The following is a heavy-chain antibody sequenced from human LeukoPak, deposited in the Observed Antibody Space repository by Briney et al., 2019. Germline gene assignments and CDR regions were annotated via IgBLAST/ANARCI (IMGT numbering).Heavy chain of an antibody. D-gene: IGHD6-13*01. CDR1: GVTFGDYA. CDR3: AKDGYSSSWYCYYYMDV. V-gene: IGHV3-23*01. Sequence: GGSLRLSCTASGVTFGDYAMSWVRQAPGKGLEWVSAISGSGGSTYYADSVKGRFTISRDNSKNTLYLQMNSLRAEDTAVYYCAKDGYSSSWYCYYYMDVWGKGTTVTISS. J-gene: IGHJ6*03. CDR2: ISGSGGST.